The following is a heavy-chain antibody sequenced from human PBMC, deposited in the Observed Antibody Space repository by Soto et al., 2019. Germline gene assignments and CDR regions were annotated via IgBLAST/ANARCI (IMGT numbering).Heavy chain of an antibody. CDR1: GFSFSTYA. CDR3: ARDRERDAWYEDY. CDR2: ISGRDDST. V-gene: IGHV3-23*02. D-gene: IGHD6-13*01. J-gene: IGHJ4*02. Sequence: LRLSCVASGFSFSTYAMSWARQAPGKGLEWVAVISGRDDSTYYGDSVKGRFTISRDNSKNTLYLQMNSLRAEDTAVYYCARDRERDAWYEDYWGQGTLVTVSS.